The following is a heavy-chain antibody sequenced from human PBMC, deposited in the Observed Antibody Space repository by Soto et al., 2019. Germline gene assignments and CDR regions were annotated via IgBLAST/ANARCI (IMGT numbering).Heavy chain of an antibody. CDR1: GGTFSRYT. J-gene: IGHJ4*02. CDR3: ARDGTLYDSSAYYYLY. Sequence: SVKVSCKASGGTFSRYTITWVRQAPGQGLEWMGGITPMFGTPNYAQKFQGRVTITADESTSTAYMGLSSLRSEDTAMYYCARDGTLYDSSAYYYLYWGQGTLVTVSS. V-gene: IGHV1-69*13. D-gene: IGHD3-22*01. CDR2: ITPMFGTP.